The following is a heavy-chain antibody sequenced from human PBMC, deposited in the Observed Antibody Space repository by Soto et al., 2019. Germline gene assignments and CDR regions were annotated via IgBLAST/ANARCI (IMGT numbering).Heavy chain of an antibody. CDR3: AGYSSSSGSYYYYDMDV. D-gene: IGHD6-6*01. CDR2: ISGSGGST. V-gene: IGHV3-23*01. J-gene: IGHJ6*02. CDR1: GLTFSEYA. Sequence: GVSLRLSCAASGLTFSEYAMSWVRQAPLKWLEWVAAISGSGGSTYYADSVKGRFTISRDNSKNTLYLQMNSLRAEDTAVYYCAGYSSSSGSYYYYDMDVWGQGTTATVSS.